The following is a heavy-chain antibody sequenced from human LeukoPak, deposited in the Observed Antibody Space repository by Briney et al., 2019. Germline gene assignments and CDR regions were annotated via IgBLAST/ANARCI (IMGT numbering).Heavy chain of an antibody. CDR1: GYTFTSYD. J-gene: IGHJ6*02. CDR3: ARGSGSSGWYYYYYGMDV. Sequence: ASVKVSCKASGYTFTSYDINWVRQATGQGLEWMGWMNPNSGNTGYAQKFQGRVTMTRNTSISTAYMELSSLRSEDTAVYYCARGSGSSGWYYYYYGMDVWGQGTTVTVSS. V-gene: IGHV1-8*01. CDR2: MNPNSGNT. D-gene: IGHD6-19*01.